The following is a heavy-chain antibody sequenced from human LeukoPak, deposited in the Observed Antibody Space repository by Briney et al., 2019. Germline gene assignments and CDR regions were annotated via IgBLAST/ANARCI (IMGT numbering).Heavy chain of an antibody. J-gene: IGHJ4*02. D-gene: IGHD5-24*01. CDR3: ARGYSFKDRGGWFDY. V-gene: IGHV4-34*01. CDR1: GESFSGYN. CDR2: INYSGST. Sequence: SETLSLTCAVYGESFSGYNGGGFGRPQGKGRGGMGEINYSGSTNYNPSLKSRVTMSLDPSKNQFSLNLSSVTAADTAVYYCARGYSFKDRGGWFDYWGQGNGVTVSS.